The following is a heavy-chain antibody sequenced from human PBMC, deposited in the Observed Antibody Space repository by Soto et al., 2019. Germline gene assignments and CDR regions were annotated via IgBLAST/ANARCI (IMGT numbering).Heavy chain of an antibody. CDR3: SGGVGDAV. D-gene: IGHD1-26*01. CDR1: GFSFRRDW. V-gene: IGHV3-7*04. J-gene: IGHJ4*02. Sequence: EEQLVESGGGLVQPGGSLRLTCAVSGFSFRRDWMNWVRQAPGKGLEWVAHANQDGSQKYYVDSVKGRFTIFRDNAKNSLVLQMNSLRAEDTAVYYCSGGVGDAVWGQGTLVTVSS. CDR2: ANQDGSQK.